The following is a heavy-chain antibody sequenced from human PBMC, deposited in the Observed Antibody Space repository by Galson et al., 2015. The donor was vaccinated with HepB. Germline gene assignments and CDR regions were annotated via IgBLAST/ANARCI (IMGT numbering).Heavy chain of an antibody. V-gene: IGHV3-64D*06. J-gene: IGHJ5*02. CDR2: ISSNGGST. CDR1: GFTFRSYA. Sequence: SLRLSCAASGFTFRSYAMHWVRQAPGKGLEYVSAISSNGGSTYYADSVKGRFTISRDNSKNTLYRQMSSLRAEDPAVYYCVKGPGSAPLRNWFDPWGQGTLVTVSS. D-gene: IGHD3-16*01. CDR3: VKGPGSAPLRNWFDP.